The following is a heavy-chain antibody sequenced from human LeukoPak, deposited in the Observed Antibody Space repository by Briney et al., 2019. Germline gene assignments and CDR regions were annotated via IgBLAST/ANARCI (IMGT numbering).Heavy chain of an antibody. Sequence: PGESLKISCQGSGYSFTTYWIGWVRQMPGKGLEWMGIIYPDDSDTKYSPSFQGQVTISVDKSINTAYLQWSRLEASDTAMYYCARSGDAERDFDFWGQGTLVTVSS. CDR2: IYPDDSDT. CDR1: GYSFTTYW. CDR3: ARSGDAERDFDF. D-gene: IGHD1-1*01. J-gene: IGHJ4*02. V-gene: IGHV5-51*01.